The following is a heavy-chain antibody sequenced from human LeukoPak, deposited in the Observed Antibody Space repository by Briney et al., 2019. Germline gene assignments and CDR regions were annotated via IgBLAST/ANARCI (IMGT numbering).Heavy chain of an antibody. CDR3: ARLCDY. CDR2: IYYGGSTGST. Sequence: SETLSLTCTVSGDSISSSGNHWGWIRQPPGKGLEWIGSIYYGGSTGSTHYNPSLKSRVTISVDTSKNHFSLKPTSVTAADTAVYYCARLCDYWGQGTLVTVSS. CDR1: GDSISSSGNH. J-gene: IGHJ4*02. V-gene: IGHV4-39*02.